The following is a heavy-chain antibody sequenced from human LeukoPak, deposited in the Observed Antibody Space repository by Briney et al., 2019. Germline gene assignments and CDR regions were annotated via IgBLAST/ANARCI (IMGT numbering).Heavy chain of an antibody. J-gene: IGHJ4*02. D-gene: IGHD4-11*01. CDR2: IHQDGSEE. V-gene: IGHV3-7*01. Sequence: GGSLRLSCAATGLSVSSNFMSWVRQAPGKGLEWVANIHQDGSEEYYVDSVKGRFTISRDNSKNTLYLQMNSLRAEDTAVYYCANSYGNSIWGQGTLVTVSS. CDR1: GLSVSSNF. CDR3: ANSYGNSI.